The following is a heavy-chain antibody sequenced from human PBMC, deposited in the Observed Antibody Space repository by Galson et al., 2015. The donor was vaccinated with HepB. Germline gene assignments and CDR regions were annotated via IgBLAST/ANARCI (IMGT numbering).Heavy chain of an antibody. D-gene: IGHD6-13*01. CDR2: IDWDDDK. J-gene: IGHJ3*02. CDR3: ARISGAYSSSWPISSREDAFGI. Sequence: PALVKPPQTLTLTRTFSGFSLSTSGMCVSWIRQPPGKALEWLARIDWDDDKYYSTSLKTRLTISKDTSKNQVVLTMTNMDPVDTATYYCARISGAYSSSWPISSREDAFGIWGQGTMVTVSS. CDR1: GFSLSTSGMC. V-gene: IGHV2-70*11.